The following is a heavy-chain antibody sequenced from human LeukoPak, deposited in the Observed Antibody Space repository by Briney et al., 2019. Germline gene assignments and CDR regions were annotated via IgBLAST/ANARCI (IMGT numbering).Heavy chain of an antibody. V-gene: IGHV1-69*13. CDR2: IIPIFGTA. CDR1: GGTFSSYA. J-gene: IGHJ4*02. D-gene: IGHD1-26*01. CDR3: AAGREWETGPDY. Sequence: GASVKVSCKASGGTFSSYAISWVRQASGQGLEWMGGIIPIFGTANYAQKFQGRVTITADESTSTAYMELSSLRSEDTAVYYCAAGREWETGPDYWGQGTLVTVSS.